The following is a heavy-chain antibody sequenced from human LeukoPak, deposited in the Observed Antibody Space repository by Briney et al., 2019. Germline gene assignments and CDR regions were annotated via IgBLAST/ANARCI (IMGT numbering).Heavy chain of an antibody. CDR2: INHSGST. CDR3: ARRLYDSSGYSAESDAFDI. V-gene: IGHV4-34*01. D-gene: IGHD3-22*01. J-gene: IGHJ3*02. Sequence: PSETLSLTCAVYGGSFSGYYWSWIRQPPGKGLEWIGEINHSGSTTYNPSLKSRVTISVDTSKNQFSLKLSSVTAADAAVYYCARRLYDSSGYSAESDAFDIWGQGTMVTVSS. CDR1: GGSFSGYY.